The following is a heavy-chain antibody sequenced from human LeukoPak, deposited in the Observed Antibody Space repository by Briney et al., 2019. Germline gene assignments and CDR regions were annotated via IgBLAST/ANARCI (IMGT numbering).Heavy chain of an antibody. CDR3: TTLTIASPFDF. CDR2: ISYDGSNK. J-gene: IGHJ4*02. Sequence: GGSLRLSCVASGAASGFTFSSYEVHWVRQAPGKGLEWVAVISYDGSNKYYADSVKGRFTISRDNSRNTLYLQMNSLRPGDTAVYYCTTLTIASPFDFWGLGTLVTVSS. CDR1: GFTFSSYE. V-gene: IGHV3-30*04. D-gene: IGHD4/OR15-4a*01.